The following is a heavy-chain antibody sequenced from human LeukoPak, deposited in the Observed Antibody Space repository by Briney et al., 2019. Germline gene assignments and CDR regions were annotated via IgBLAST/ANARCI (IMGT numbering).Heavy chain of an antibody. CDR1: GDSVSSNSVT. CDR3: ARGSRGIGVPGSWSRVLDY. J-gene: IGHJ4*02. D-gene: IGHD6-19*01. V-gene: IGHV6-1*01. Sequence: SQTLSLTCAISGDSVSSNSVTWNWIRQSPSRGLEWLGRTYYTSKWSSDYAISVRSRITINSDTSKNQFSLQLNSVTPEDTAVYYCARGSRGIGVPGSWSRVLDYWGQGTLVTVSS. CDR2: TYYTSKWSS.